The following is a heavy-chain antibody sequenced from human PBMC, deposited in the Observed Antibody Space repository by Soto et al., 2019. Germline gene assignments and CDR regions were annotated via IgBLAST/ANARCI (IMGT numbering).Heavy chain of an antibody. CDR1: GGSIISSDYY. CDR2: IFYSGSTEST. D-gene: IGHD2-21*02. CDR3: ARRGYCSRFLDWFDP. J-gene: IGHJ5*02. Sequence: SSETLSLTCTVSGGSIISSDYYWGWIRQSPGKGLEWIGSIFYSGSTESTSYNSSLKSRLTISVDTSKNQFSLKLDSVTAADTGIYYCARRGYCSRFLDWFDPWGQGTLVTVSS. V-gene: IGHV4-39*01.